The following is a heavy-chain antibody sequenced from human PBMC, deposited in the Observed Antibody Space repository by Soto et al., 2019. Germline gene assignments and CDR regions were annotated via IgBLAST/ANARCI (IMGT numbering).Heavy chain of an antibody. Sequence: EVQLLESGGGLVQPGGSLRLSCATSGFTLSKYAMNWVRQSPGKGLEWVSSISASGDSTYYPESVKGRFTVSRDNSKNTLYLQIDSLRAEDTAVYYCAKGGSLTGYFTYDYWGQGALVTVSS. CDR1: GFTLSKYA. J-gene: IGHJ4*02. CDR2: ISASGDST. V-gene: IGHV3-23*01. CDR3: AKGGSLTGYFTYDY. D-gene: IGHD3-9*01.